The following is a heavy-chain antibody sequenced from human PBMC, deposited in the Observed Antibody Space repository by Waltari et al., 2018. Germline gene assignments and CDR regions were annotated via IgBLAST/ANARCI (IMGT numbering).Heavy chain of an antibody. V-gene: IGHV1-2*02. CDR2: INPNNGGA. D-gene: IGHD6-19*01. J-gene: IGHJ4*02. Sequence: QVQLVQSGAEVKEPGASVKVSCKSSGYTFTGYSVHWVRQAPGQGLEWMGGINPNNGGARCAQRFQGRVTRTRDTSITTAYMELSGLRSDDTAVYYCARDPTGSGPNFDYWGQGTLVTVSS. CDR3: ARDPTGSGPNFDY. CDR1: GYTFTGYS.